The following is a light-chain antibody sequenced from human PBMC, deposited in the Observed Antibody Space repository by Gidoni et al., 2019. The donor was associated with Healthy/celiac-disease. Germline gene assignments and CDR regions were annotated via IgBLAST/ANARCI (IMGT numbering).Light chain of an antibody. CDR1: SGHSSYI. CDR3: ETWDSNTRV. J-gene: IGLJ3*02. Sequence: QPVLTQSSSASASLGSSVKLTCTLSSGHSSYIIAWHQQQPGNAPRYLMKLEGSGSYNKGSGVPDRFSVSSSGADRYLTISNLQSEDEADYYCETWDSNTRVFGGGTKLTVL. CDR2: LEGSGSY. V-gene: IGLV4-60*03.